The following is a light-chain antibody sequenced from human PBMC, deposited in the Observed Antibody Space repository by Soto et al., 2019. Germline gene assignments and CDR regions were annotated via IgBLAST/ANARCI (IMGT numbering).Light chain of an antibody. J-gene: IGLJ3*02. V-gene: IGLV2-23*01. CDR2: EGS. CDR3: CSYAGSSPWV. CDR1: SSDVGSYNL. Sequence: QSVLTQPASVSGSPGQSLTISCTGTSSDVGSYNLVSWYQQHPGKAPKLMIYEGSKRPSGVSNRFSGSKSGNTASLTISGLQAEDEADYYCCSYAGSSPWVFGGGTKLTVL.